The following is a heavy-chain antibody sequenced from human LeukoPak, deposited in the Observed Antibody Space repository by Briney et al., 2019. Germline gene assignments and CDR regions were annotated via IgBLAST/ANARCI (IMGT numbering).Heavy chain of an antibody. Sequence: GGSLRLSCAASGFTFSSYWIHWVRQAPGKGLEYVSAISSNGGSTYYANSVKGRFTISRDNSKNTLYLQMGSLRAGDMAVYYCARGGGIAASLDYWGQGTLVTVSS. CDR3: ARGGGIAASLDY. CDR1: GFTFSSYW. CDR2: ISSNGGST. D-gene: IGHD6-13*01. V-gene: IGHV3-64*01. J-gene: IGHJ4*02.